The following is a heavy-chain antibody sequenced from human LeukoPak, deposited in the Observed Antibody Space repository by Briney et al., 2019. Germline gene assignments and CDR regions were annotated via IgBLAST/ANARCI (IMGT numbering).Heavy chain of an antibody. Sequence: GESLKISCKGSGYSFTSYWIGWVRQMPGKGLEWMGIIHPDDSHSKYSPSFQGQVTISVDKSISTAYLQWTSLKASDTAIYFCARHGFYMSSRDDYFVADSWGQGTLVAVSS. D-gene: IGHD3-16*01. J-gene: IGHJ5*02. V-gene: IGHV5-51*01. CDR1: GYSFTSYW. CDR3: ARHGFYMSSRDDYFVADS. CDR2: IHPDDSHS.